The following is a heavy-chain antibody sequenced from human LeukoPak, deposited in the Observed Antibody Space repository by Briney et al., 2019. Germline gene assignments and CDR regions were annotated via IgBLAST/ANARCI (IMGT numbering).Heavy chain of an antibody. CDR3: ARAALFGVVTYYYMDV. CDR2: ISYDGSNK. Sequence: GGSLRLSCAASGFTFSSYAMHWVRQAPGKGLERVAVISYDGSNKYYADSVKGRFTISRDNSKNTLYLQMNSLRAEDTAVYYCARAALFGVVTYYYMDVWGKGTTVTVSS. D-gene: IGHD3-3*01. J-gene: IGHJ6*03. CDR1: GFTFSSYA. V-gene: IGHV3-30-3*01.